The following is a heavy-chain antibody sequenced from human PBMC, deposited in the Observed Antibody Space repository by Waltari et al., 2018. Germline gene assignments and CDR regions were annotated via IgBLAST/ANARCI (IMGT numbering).Heavy chain of an antibody. CDR1: GFRFSSHD. D-gene: IGHD4-17*01. J-gene: IGHJ4*02. Sequence: EVQLVESGGGLVQPGESLRLSCAGSGFRFSSHDMTWVRQAPEKGLEWVSSMSYNGIITFYGDSVKGRFTISRDNSKSTLYLQLSGLRAEDTAVYYCAKKPYDHAYGDYFDYWGQGTLVTVSS. CDR3: AKKPYDHAYGDYFDY. V-gene: IGHV3-23*04. CDR2: MSYNGIIT.